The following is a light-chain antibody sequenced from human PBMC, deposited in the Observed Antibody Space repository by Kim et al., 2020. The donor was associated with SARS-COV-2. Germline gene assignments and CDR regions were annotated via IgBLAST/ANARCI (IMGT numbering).Light chain of an antibody. CDR1: SSNIGSNT. CDR2: NNN. V-gene: IGLV1-44*01. J-gene: IGLJ3*02. CDR3: AAWDDSLSGWM. Sequence: QSVLTQSPSASGTPGQTVTISCSGSSSNIGSNTVNWYQQLPGTAPKLPIYNNNQRPSGVPDRFSGSKSGTSASLAISRLRSEDEADYYCAAWDDSLSGWMFGGGTQLTVL.